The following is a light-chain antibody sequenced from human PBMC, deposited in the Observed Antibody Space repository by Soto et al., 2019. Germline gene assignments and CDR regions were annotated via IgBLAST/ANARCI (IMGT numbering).Light chain of an antibody. CDR3: YSYAGSSTYV. V-gene: IGLV2-23*01. CDR2: EGS. Sequence: QSALTQPASVSGSPGQSITISCTGTSSGVGSYNLVSCYQQHPGKAPKLLIFEGSKRPSAVSNRFSGSKSDTTASLTISGLQAEDEADYYCYSYAGSSTYVFGTGTKLTVL. J-gene: IGLJ1*01. CDR1: SSGVGSYNL.